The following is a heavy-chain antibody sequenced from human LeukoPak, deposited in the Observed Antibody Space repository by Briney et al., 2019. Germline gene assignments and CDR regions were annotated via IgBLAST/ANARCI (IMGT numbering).Heavy chain of an antibody. V-gene: IGHV3-74*01. CDR1: GFTFSSHT. CDR3: VRDGDDYNFDY. D-gene: IGHD5-24*01. J-gene: IGHJ4*02. Sequence: GGYLRLSCAASGFTFSSHTMSWVRQAPGKGLAWVSRVKADGSFTDYADSVKGRFTISRDNAKNTLYLQMYSLRAEDTAAYYCVRDGDDYNFDYWGQGSLVTVSS. CDR2: VKADGSFT.